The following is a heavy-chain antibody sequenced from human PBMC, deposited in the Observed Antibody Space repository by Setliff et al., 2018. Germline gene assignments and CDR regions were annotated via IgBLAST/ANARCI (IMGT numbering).Heavy chain of an antibody. Sequence: SETLSLTCTVSGDSIRSSEYYWVWIRQPPGKGLEWLGSVYHSGTTYYNSSLKSRLSISADTSKNQFSLRLTSVTAADTAVYYCARGLEGEDYFYYMDVWGKGNTVTVSS. CDR2: VYHSGTT. V-gene: IGHV4-39*01. CDR1: GDSIRSSEYY. J-gene: IGHJ6*03. D-gene: IGHD2-21*01. CDR3: ARGLEGEDYFYYMDV.